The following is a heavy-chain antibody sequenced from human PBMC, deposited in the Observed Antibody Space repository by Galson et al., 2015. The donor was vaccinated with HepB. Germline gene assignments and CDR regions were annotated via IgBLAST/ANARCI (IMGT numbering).Heavy chain of an antibody. CDR1: GGTFSSYA. CDR3: ARGLWDSSGYYYLYFDY. Sequence: SVKVSCKASGGTFSSYAISWVRQAPGQGLEWMGGIIPIFGTANYAQKFQGRVTITADESTSTAYMELSSLRSEDTAVYYCARGLWDSSGYYYLYFDYWGQGTLVTVSS. D-gene: IGHD3-22*01. CDR2: IIPIFGTA. J-gene: IGHJ4*02. V-gene: IGHV1-69*13.